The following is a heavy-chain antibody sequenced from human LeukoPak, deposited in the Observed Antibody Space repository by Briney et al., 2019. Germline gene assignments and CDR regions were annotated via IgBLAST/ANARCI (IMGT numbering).Heavy chain of an antibody. D-gene: IGHD1-14*01. Sequence: GGSLRLSCAASGFTFSDYYMSWFRQAPGRGLEWLSYISSSSSDTSYADSVKGRSTISRDNARNSVYLQMNSLRADDTAVYHCAFPTREPDSWGQGTLVTVSS. CDR3: AFPTREPDS. V-gene: IGHV3-11*06. J-gene: IGHJ4*02. CDR2: ISSSSSDT. CDR1: GFTFSDYY.